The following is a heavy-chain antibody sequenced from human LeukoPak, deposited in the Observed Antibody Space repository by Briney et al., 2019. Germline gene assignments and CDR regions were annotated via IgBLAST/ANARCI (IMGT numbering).Heavy chain of an antibody. J-gene: IGHJ4*02. CDR1: GYSFTTYW. V-gene: IGHV5-51*01. CDR2: IYPDDSDT. CDR3: ARHETGPYFDY. D-gene: IGHD1-1*01. Sequence: GESLKISCKGSGYSFTTYWIGWVRQMPGKGLECMGIIYPDDSDTRYSPSFQGQVTISADKSISTAYLQWSSLKASDTAMYYCARHETGPYFDYWGQGTLVTVSS.